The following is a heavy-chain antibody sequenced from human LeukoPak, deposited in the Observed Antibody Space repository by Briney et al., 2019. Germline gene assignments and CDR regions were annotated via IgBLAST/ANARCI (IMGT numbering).Heavy chain of an antibody. V-gene: IGHV4-34*01. D-gene: IGHD3-3*01. Sequence: SETLSLTCAVYGGSFSGYYWSWIRQPPGKGLEWIGEINHGGSTNYNPSLKSRVTISVDTSKNQFSLKLSSVTAADTAVYYCARGSLPYDFWSGYYTPRPLDYWGQGTLVTVSS. CDR3: ARGSLPYDFWSGYYTPRPLDY. CDR2: INHGGST. CDR1: GGSFSGYY. J-gene: IGHJ4*02.